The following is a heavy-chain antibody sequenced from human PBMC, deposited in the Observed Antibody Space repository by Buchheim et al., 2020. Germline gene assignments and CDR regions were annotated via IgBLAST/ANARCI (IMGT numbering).Heavy chain of an antibody. Sequence: VQLVESGGGVVQPGRSLRLSCAASGFTFSSYGMHWVRQAPGKGLEWVSYISSSGSTIYYADSVKGRFTISRDNAKNSLYLQMNSLRAEDTAVYYCARAHIVVVPAAMYYYGMDVWGQGTT. V-gene: IGHV3-48*04. CDR2: ISSSGSTI. J-gene: IGHJ6*02. CDR3: ARAHIVVVPAAMYYYGMDV. D-gene: IGHD2-2*01. CDR1: GFTFSSYG.